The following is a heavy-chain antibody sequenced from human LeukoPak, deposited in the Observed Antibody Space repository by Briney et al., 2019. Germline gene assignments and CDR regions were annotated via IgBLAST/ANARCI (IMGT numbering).Heavy chain of an antibody. CDR1: GFTFSNYA. J-gene: IGHJ4*02. CDR2: IWYDGSNK. Sequence: GGSLRLSCAASGFTFSNYAMHWVRQAPGKGLEWVAVIWYDGSNKYYADSVKGRFTISRDNSKNTLSLQMNSLRAEDTAVYYCARFLYSSGLDYWGQGTLVAVSS. CDR3: ARFLYSSGLDY. V-gene: IGHV3-33*08. D-gene: IGHD6-19*01.